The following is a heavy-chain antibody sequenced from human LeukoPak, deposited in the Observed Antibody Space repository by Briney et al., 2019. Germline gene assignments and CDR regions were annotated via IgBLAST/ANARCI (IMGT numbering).Heavy chain of an antibody. CDR1: GFTFSSYA. CDR3: AKVDYDILTGPIYYFDY. CDR2: ISGSGGST. V-gene: IGHV3-23*01. D-gene: IGHD3-9*01. Sequence: GGSLRLSCAASGFTFSSYAMSWVRQAPGKGLEWVSAISGSGGSTYYADSVKGQFTISRDNSKNTLYLQMNSLRAEDTAVYYCAKVDYDILTGPIYYFDYWGQGTLVTVSS. J-gene: IGHJ4*02.